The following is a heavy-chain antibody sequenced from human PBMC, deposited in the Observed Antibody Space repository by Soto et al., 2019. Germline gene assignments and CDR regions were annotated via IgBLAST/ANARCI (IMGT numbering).Heavy chain of an antibody. CDR3: ARGYRMVATSKSGNYYYGMDV. J-gene: IGHJ6*02. CDR2: INPNSGGT. D-gene: IGHD5-12*01. V-gene: IGHV1-2*04. CDR1: GYTFTGYY. Sequence: ASVKVSCKASGYTFTGYYMHWVRQAPGQGLEWMGWINPNSGGTNYAQKFQGWVTTTRDTSISTAYMELSRLRSDDTAVYYCARGYRMVATSKSGNYYYGMDVWGQGTTVTVSS.